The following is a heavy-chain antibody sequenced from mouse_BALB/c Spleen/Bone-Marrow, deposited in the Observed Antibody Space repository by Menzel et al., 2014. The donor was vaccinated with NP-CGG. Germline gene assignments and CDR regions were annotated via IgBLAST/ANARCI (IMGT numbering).Heavy chain of an antibody. J-gene: IGHJ2*01. D-gene: IGHD3-3*01. CDR3: ARRRFRGCDY. CDR2: ILPGSNST. V-gene: IGHV1-9*01. Sequence: VQLQQSGAELMKPRASVKISCKATGYTFGSYWIEWVKQRPGHGLEWIGEILPGSNSTNYNEKFKGEATFTANTSSNTAYMQLSSLTSEDSAVYYCARRRFRGCDYWGQGTTLTVSS. CDR1: GYTFGSYW.